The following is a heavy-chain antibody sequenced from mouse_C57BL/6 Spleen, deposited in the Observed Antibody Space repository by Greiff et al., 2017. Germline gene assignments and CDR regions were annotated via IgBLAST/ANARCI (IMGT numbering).Heavy chain of an antibody. V-gene: IGHV1-5*01. J-gene: IGHJ4*01. CDR1: GYTFTSYW. CDR2: IYPGNSDT. CDR3: TTIVKDDGYYREAMDY. D-gene: IGHD2-3*01. Sequence: VQLQQSGTVLARPGASVKMSCKTSGYTFTSYWMYWVKQRPGQGLEWIGAIYPGNSDTSYNQKFKGKAKLTAVTSASTAYMELSSLTNQNSAVYYGTTIVKDDGYYREAMDYWGQGTSVTVSS.